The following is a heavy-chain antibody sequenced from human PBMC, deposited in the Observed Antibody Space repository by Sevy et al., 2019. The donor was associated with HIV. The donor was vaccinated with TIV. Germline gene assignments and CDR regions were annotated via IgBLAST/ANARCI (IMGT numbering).Heavy chain of an antibody. CDR3: ATGAAAGTFDY. J-gene: IGHJ4*02. Sequence: LLKQSQTLSLTCAASGFTFSSYWMHWVRQAPGKGLVWVSRVNSDGSSTSYADSVKGRFTISRDNAKNTLYLQMNSLRAEDTAVYYCATGAAAGTFDYWGQGTLVTVSS. CDR2: VNSDGSST. CDR1: GFTFSSYW. D-gene: IGHD6-13*01. V-gene: IGHV3-74*01.